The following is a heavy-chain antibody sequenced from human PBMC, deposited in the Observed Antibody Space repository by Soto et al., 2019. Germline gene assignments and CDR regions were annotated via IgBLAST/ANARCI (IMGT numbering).Heavy chain of an antibody. CDR2: LYYSGNT. J-gene: IGHJ5*02. CDR3: ARGGGSTFNWFDP. V-gene: IGHV4-39*01. Sequence: QLQLQESGPGLVKPSETLSLTCTVSVGSISSFNYFWGWIRQPPGKGLEWIGSLYYSGNTYYNPSLQSRVTISVDTSKKQCTLTLRSVTAAYTAVYYCARGGGSTFNWFDPWGQGTLVTVSP. D-gene: IGHD2-15*01. CDR1: VGSISSFNYF.